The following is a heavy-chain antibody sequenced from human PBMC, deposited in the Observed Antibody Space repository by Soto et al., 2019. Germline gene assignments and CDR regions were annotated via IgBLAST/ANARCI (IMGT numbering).Heavy chain of an antibody. D-gene: IGHD4-4*01. V-gene: IGHV1-69*06. J-gene: IGHJ5*02. CDR3: ARSDDSTSYPLDL. CDR1: GGTFSNYV. CDR2: IIPISGAA. Sequence: SVKVSCKASGGTFSNYVVNWVRQAPGQGLEWMGRIIPISGAANYAQKFQGRVTTTADKSTSTSYMELSSLRSEDTAVYFCARSDDSTSYPLDLWGPGTLVTVSS.